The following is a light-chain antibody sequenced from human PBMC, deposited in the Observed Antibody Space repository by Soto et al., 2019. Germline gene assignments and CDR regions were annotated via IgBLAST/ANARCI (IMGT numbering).Light chain of an antibody. Sequence: SASTLIASVGGWVNVSMRASQGIGNALGWYQQKPGKPPKVLIYGASNLQRAVPPRFTGSGSGTDFTLAISSLQPEDSATYYCLQDINYPWTFGQGTKVDIK. J-gene: IGKJ1*01. CDR2: GAS. CDR1: QGIGNA. V-gene: IGKV1-6*01. CDR3: LQDINYPWT.